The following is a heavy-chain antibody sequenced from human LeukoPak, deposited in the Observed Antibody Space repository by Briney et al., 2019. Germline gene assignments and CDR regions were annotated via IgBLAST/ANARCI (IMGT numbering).Heavy chain of an antibody. V-gene: IGHV1-2*02. CDR2: INPNSGGT. CDR1: GYTFTGYY. Sequence: ASGKVSCKASGYTFTGYYMHWVRQAPGQGLEWMGWINPNSGGTNYAQKFQGRVTMTRDTSISTAYMELSRLRSDDTAVYYCAYAKVRGVIGFDYWGQGTLVTVSS. D-gene: IGHD3-10*01. CDR3: AYAKVRGVIGFDY. J-gene: IGHJ4*02.